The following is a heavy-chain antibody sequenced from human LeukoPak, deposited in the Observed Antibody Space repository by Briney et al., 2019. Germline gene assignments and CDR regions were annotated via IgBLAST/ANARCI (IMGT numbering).Heavy chain of an antibody. CDR3: ARADRRTEHRFEY. J-gene: IGHJ4*02. CDR1: GGSFSGYY. V-gene: IGHV4-34*01. D-gene: IGHD1-1*01. Sequence: SETLSLTCAVYGGSFSGYYWSWIRQPPGKGLEWIGEINHSGSTNYNPSLKSRVTISVDTSKNQFSLKLSSVTAADTAVYFCARADRRTEHRFEYWGPGTLVTVSS. CDR2: INHSGST.